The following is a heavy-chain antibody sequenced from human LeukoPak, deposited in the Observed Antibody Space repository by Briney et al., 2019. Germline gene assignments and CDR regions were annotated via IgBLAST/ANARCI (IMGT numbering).Heavy chain of an antibody. V-gene: IGHV3-30-3*01. CDR2: ISYDGSNK. J-gene: IGHJ4*02. Sequence: GGSLRLSCAASGFTFSSYAMHWVRQAPGKVLEWVAVISYDGSNKSYAASVKGRFTISRDNSKNTLYLQMNSLRAEDTAVFFRAKDTIRDYYDSSGYVDYWGQGTLVTVSS. D-gene: IGHD3-22*01. CDR1: GFTFSSYA. CDR3: AKDTIRDYYDSSGYVDY.